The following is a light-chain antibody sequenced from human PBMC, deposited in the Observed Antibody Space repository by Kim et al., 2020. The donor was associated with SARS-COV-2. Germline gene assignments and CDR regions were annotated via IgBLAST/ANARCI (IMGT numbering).Light chain of an antibody. CDR3: QQYNNWPRT. Sequence: EIVMTQSPATLSLSPGERATLSCRASQSVSRSLDWYQQKPGQPPRLLIYDASTRATGIPARFSGSGSGTEFTLTISSLQSEDFAVYYCQQYNNWPRTFGQGTKVDIK. CDR1: QSVSRS. J-gene: IGKJ1*01. V-gene: IGKV3-15*01. CDR2: DAS.